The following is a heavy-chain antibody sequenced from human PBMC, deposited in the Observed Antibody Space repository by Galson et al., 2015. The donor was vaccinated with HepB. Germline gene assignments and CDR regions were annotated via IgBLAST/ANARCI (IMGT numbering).Heavy chain of an antibody. V-gene: IGHV1-3*01. CDR1: GYTFTGYT. CDR2: INADNGNT. D-gene: IGHD6-19*01. CDR3: ARVSPRKQAGDWFDP. Sequence: SVKVSCKASGYTFTGYTVHWVRQAPGQRLEWMGWINADNGNTKYSQKFQGRVTFTRDTSATTAYMELSRLRSDDTAVYYCARVSPRKQAGDWFDPWGQGTLVTVSS. J-gene: IGHJ5*02.